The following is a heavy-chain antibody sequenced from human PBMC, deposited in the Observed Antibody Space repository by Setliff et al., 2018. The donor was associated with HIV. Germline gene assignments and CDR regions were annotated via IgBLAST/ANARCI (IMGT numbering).Heavy chain of an antibody. CDR1: GFTFGDYA. D-gene: IGHD1-26*01. CDR2: IRSKAYGGTT. V-gene: IGHV3-49*04. J-gene: IGHJ6*02. Sequence: PGGSLRLSCTASGFTFGDYAMSWVRQAPGKGLEWVGFIRSKAYGGTTEYAASVKDRFTVSRDDSKSIAYLQINSLKTEDTAVYYCTRGHSGSYFEYHYYYHGMDVWGQGTTVTVSS. CDR3: TRGHSGSYFEYHYYYHGMDV.